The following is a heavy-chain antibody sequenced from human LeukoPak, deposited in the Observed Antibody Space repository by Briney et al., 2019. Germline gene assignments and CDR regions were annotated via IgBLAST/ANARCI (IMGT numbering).Heavy chain of an antibody. J-gene: IGHJ5*02. D-gene: IGHD4/OR15-4a*01. V-gene: IGHV1-2*02. CDR1: GYTFTGYY. Sequence: ASVKVSCKASGYTFTGYYMHWVRQAPGQGLEWMGWINPNSGGTNYAQKFQGRVTMTRDTSISTAYMELSRLRSDDTAVYYCARDRIYGTNYFDPWGQGTLVTVSS. CDR3: ARDRIYGTNYFDP. CDR2: INPNSGGT.